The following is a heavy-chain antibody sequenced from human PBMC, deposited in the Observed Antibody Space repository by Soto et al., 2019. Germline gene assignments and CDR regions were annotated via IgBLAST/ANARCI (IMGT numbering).Heavy chain of an antibody. Sequence: QLQLQESVPGLVKPSETLSLNCTVSGRSISDSYYYWGWIRQPPGKGLEWIGNIYYDGNTYYNPSLKSRVTISPDKPKNRFSLKMTSVTAADKAVYYCASFVSRNNGYCELGGPGTLVAGSS. CDR1: GRSISDSYYY. J-gene: IGHJ2*01. D-gene: IGHD1-1*01. CDR2: IYYDGNT. CDR3: ASFVSRNNGYCEL. V-gene: IGHV4-39*01.